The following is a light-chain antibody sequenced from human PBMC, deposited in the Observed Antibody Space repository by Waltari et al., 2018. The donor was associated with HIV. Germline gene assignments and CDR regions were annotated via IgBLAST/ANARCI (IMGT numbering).Light chain of an antibody. CDR3: HQYNNWPLT. Sequence: VVMTQSPATLSVSPGEGATLSCRASHSVRSHVAWYQQKPGQAPRLLIYAASTRATDLPARFSGSWSGTEFTLTITSLQSEDFALYFCHQYNNWPLTFGGGTKVEIK. CDR1: HSVRSH. V-gene: IGKV3-15*01. CDR2: AAS. J-gene: IGKJ4*01.